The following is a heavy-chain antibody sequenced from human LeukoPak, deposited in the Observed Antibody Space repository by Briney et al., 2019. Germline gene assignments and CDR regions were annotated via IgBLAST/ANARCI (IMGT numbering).Heavy chain of an antibody. CDR3: TRDSGTYNWFDP. CDR1: GFTFSGSA. D-gene: IGHD1-26*01. Sequence: GGSLRLSGAASGFTFSGSALHWVRQSSGKGLEWVGQIDKKDKGYATATAYAASVKGRFTISRDDSINTAYLQMKSLKTEDTALYYCTRDSGTYNWFDPWGQGTLVTVSS. J-gene: IGHJ5*02. V-gene: IGHV3-73*01. CDR2: IDKKDKGYATAT.